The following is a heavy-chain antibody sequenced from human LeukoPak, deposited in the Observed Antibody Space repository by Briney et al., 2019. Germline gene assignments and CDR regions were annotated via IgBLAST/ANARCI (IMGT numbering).Heavy chain of an antibody. CDR3: AGGQLLNDGMDV. Sequence: GGSLRLSCAASGFTFSSYWTHWVRQAPGKGLVWVSRINSDRSSTSYADSVKGRFTISRDNAKNTLYLQMNSLRAEDTAVYYCAGGQLLNDGMDVWGQGTTVTVSS. D-gene: IGHD2-2*01. J-gene: IGHJ6*02. CDR1: GFTFSSYW. V-gene: IGHV3-74*01. CDR2: INSDRSST.